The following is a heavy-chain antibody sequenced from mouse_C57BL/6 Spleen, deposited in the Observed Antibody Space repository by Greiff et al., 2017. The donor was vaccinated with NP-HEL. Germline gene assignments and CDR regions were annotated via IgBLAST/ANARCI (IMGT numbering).Heavy chain of an antibody. CDR2: IYPGSGST. J-gene: IGHJ2*01. CDR3: ARAAYYSNYHTVFFDY. V-gene: IGHV1-55*01. D-gene: IGHD2-5*01. Sequence: QVQLQQPGAELVKPGASVKMSCKASGYTFTSYWITWVKQRPGQGLEWIGDIYPGSGSTNYNEKFKSKATLTVDTSSSTAYMQLSSLTSEDSAVYYCARAAYYSNYHTVFFDYWGQGTTLTVSS. CDR1: GYTFTSYW.